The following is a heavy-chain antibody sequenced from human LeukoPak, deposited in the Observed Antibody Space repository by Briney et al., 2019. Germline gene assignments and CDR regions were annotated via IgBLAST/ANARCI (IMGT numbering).Heavy chain of an antibody. CDR1: GFTFSSNW. CDR2: IISDGSST. D-gene: IGHD2-2*03. Sequence: GGSLRLSCAASGFTFSSNWMHWVRQAPGKGLLWVSRIISDGSSTNYADSVKGRFSIFRDNAKNTLYLHMNSLRAEDTAVYYCASTPGYCDSSTCFEYLQHWGQGTLVTVTS. V-gene: IGHV3-74*01. J-gene: IGHJ1*01. CDR3: ASTPGYCDSSTCFEYLQH.